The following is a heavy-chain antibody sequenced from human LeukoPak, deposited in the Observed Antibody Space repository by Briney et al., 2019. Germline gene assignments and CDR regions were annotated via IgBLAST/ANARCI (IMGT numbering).Heavy chain of an antibody. CDR2: IYYSEST. V-gene: IGHV4-59*01. D-gene: IGHD1-26*01. CDR3: ARERGSYYDYYYGMDV. CDR1: GVSISSYY. J-gene: IGHJ6*02. Sequence: SETLSLTCTVSGVSISSYYWSWIRQPPGKGLEWIGYIYYSESTNYNPSLKSRVTISVDTSKNQFSLKLSSVTAADTAVYYCARERGSYYDYYYGMDVWGQGTTVTVSS.